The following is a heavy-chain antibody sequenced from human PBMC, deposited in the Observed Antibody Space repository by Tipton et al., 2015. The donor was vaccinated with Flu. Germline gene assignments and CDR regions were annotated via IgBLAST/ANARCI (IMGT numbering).Heavy chain of an antibody. CDR1: GGSMSSFY. CDR3: ARGSGSGTDVTFYF. CDR2: MYVSGST. V-gene: IGHV4-4*07. J-gene: IGHJ4*02. D-gene: IGHD3-10*01. Sequence: TLSLTCTVSGGSMSSFYWTWIRQPAGKGLEWIGRMYVSGSTKYNPSLKSRVTMSVDTSKNQFSLKLRSVTAADTAVHYCARGSGSGTDVTFYFWGQGTLVTVSS.